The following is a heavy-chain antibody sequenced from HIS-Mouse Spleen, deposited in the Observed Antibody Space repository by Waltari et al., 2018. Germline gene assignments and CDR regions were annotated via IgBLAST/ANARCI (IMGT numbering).Heavy chain of an antibody. CDR2: IYTSGST. CDR1: GGSISSYY. CDR3: ARSFRGYSYGYEDYFDY. Sequence: QLQLQESGPGLVKPSETLSLTCTVSGGSISSYYWSWIRQPAGKGLEWIGRIYTSGSTTYNPSLKSRVTMSVDTSKNQFSLKLSSVTAADTAVYYCARSFRGYSYGYEDYFDYWGQGTLVTVSS. J-gene: IGHJ4*02. V-gene: IGHV4-4*07. D-gene: IGHD5-18*01.